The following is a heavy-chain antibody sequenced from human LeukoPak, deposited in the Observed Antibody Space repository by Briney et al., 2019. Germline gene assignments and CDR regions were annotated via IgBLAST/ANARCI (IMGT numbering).Heavy chain of an antibody. CDR2: ISYDGSNK. V-gene: IGHV3-30*18. D-gene: IGHD3-10*01. Sequence: GGSLRLSCAASGFTFGSYGMHWVRQALGKGLEWVAVISYDGSNKYYADSVKGRFTISRDNSKNTLYLQMNSLRAEGTAVYYCAKDHYYGSGSFQNGFDYWGQGTLVTVSS. J-gene: IGHJ4*02. CDR3: AKDHYYGSGSFQNGFDY. CDR1: GFTFGSYG.